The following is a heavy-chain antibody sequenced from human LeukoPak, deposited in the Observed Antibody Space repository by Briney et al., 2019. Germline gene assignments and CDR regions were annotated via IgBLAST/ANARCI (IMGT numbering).Heavy chain of an antibody. D-gene: IGHD3-22*01. CDR3: ARGRGDSKGTSFDF. J-gene: IGHJ4*02. Sequence: SETLSLTCSVSGGSMNNYYWSWIRQSPGKGLEWVGYIYHTGSATYKPSLKSRVTLSLDTCKNQFSLRLNSVTAADTAVYYCARGRGDSKGTSFDFWGQGTLVTVSS. CDR1: GGSMNNYY. CDR2: IYHTGSA. V-gene: IGHV4-59*01.